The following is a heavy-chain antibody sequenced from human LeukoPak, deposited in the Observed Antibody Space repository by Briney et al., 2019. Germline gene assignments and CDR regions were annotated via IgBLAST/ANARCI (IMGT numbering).Heavy chain of an antibody. CDR1: GFTFSHYW. CDR2: IKPDGRDK. J-gene: IGHJ4*02. CDR3: ASWEASTNY. D-gene: IGHD1-26*01. V-gene: IGHV3-7*01. Sequence: QPGGSLRLSCAASGFTFSHYWMSWVRQAPGRGLEWVATIKPDGRDKYYVDSVKGRFTMSRDNGKNSVYLQMNSLRAEDTAVYYCASWEASTNYWGQGTLVTVSS.